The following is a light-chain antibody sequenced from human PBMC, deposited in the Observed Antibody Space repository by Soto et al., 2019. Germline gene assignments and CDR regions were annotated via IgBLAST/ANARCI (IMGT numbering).Light chain of an antibody. CDR3: QQYDNLPLT. J-gene: IGKJ4*01. CDR1: QDIKNY. CDR2: DAS. V-gene: IGKV1-33*01. Sequence: DIQMTQSPSSLSASVGDRVTITCQASQDIKNYLNWYQQKSGKAPKLLIYDASDLETGVPSRCSGSGSVTDFTFTINSLQPADIATYYCQQYDNLPLTFCGGTKVEIK.